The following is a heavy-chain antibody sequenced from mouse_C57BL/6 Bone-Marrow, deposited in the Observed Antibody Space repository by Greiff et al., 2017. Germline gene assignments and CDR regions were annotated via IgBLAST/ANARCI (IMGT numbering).Heavy chain of an antibody. CDR3: ARKGGLGPLFDY. Sequence: VKLMESGPGLVQPSQSLSITCTVSGFSLTSYGVHWVRQSPGKGLEWLGVIWSGGSTGYNAAFISRLSISKDNSKSQVFFKMNSLQADDTAIYYCARKGGLGPLFDYWGQGTTLTVSS. J-gene: IGHJ2*01. V-gene: IGHV2-2*01. CDR2: IWSGGST. CDR1: GFSLTSYG. D-gene: IGHD4-1*01.